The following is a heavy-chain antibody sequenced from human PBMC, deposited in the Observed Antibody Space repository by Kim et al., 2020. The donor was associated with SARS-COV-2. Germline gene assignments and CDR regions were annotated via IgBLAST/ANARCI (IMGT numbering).Heavy chain of an antibody. J-gene: IGHJ2*01. CDR3: ARVFDTHDFDL. V-gene: IGHV3-30*07. Sequence: KYSADSGRGRFTISRDKSKSMLYLQMNSLRAEDTAVYYCARVFDTHDFDLWGRGTLVTVSS. CDR2: K. D-gene: IGHD5-18*01.